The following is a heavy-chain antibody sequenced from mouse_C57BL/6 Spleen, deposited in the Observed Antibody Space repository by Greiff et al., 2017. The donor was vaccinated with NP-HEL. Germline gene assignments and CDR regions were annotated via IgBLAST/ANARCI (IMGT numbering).Heavy chain of an antibody. CDR1: GYTFTSYW. V-gene: IGHV1-61*01. Sequence: VQLQQPGAELVRPGSSVKLSCKASGYTFTSYWMDWVKQRPGQGLEWIGNIYPSDSETHYNQKFKDKATLTVDKSSSTAYMQLSSLTSEDSAVYYCASRGGSSYFDYWGQGTTLTVSS. CDR3: ASRGGSSYFDY. J-gene: IGHJ2*01. CDR2: IYPSDSET. D-gene: IGHD1-1*01.